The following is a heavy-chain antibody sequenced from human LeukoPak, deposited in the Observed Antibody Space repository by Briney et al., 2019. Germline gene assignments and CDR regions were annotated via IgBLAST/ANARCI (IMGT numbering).Heavy chain of an antibody. J-gene: IGHJ3*02. D-gene: IGHD2-15*01. Sequence: GASVKVSCKASGGTFSSYAISWVRQAPGQGPEWMGGIIPIFGTANYAQKFQGRVTITADESTSTAYMELSSLRSEDTAVYYCARDEYCSGGSCYPDAFDIWGQGTMVTVSS. CDR3: ARDEYCSGGSCYPDAFDI. CDR1: GGTFSSYA. CDR2: IIPIFGTA. V-gene: IGHV1-69*13.